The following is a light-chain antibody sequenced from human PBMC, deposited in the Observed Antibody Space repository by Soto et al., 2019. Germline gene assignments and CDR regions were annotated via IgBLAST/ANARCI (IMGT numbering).Light chain of an antibody. CDR3: ASCDASLNGWV. Sequence: QSVLTQPPSASGTPGQRVAISCSGSSSDIGSNTVNWYQQLPGTAPQLLMYSDNQRPSGVPDRFSGSKSGTSASLAISGLQSEDEGDYYCASCDASLNGWVFGGGTKLTVL. J-gene: IGLJ3*02. CDR1: SSDIGSNT. CDR2: SDN. V-gene: IGLV1-44*01.